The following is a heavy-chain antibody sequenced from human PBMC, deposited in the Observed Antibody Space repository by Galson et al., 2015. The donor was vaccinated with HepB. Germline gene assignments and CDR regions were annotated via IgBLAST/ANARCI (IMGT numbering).Heavy chain of an antibody. CDR1: GGTFSSSA. Sequence: SVKVSCKASGGTFSSSAISWVRQAPGQGLEWMGRIFPIPGVADYTQKFQGRVTITADKFTIADKFTTTAYMELNSLRSEDTAVYYCARERAADAFDIWGQGTMVTVSS. CDR3: ARERAADAFDI. J-gene: IGHJ3*02. CDR2: IFPIPGVA. V-gene: IGHV1-69*04.